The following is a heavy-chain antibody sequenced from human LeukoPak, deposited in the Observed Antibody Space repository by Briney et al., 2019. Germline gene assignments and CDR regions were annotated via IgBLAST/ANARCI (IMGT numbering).Heavy chain of an antibody. D-gene: IGHD2-2*01. CDR3: VIRDYQTDY. CDR1: GFTFSHYW. Sequence: PGGSLRLSCAASGFTFSHYWMTWVRQAPGKGLEWVANINQGGSEKYYMDSVKGRFTISRDNTKKSLYSHMDSLRAEDTAVYFCVIRDYQTDYWGQGTLVTVSS. CDR2: INQGGSEK. J-gene: IGHJ4*02. V-gene: IGHV3-7*01.